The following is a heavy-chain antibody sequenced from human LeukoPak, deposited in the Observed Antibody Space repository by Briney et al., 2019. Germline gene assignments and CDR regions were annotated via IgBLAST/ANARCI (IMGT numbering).Heavy chain of an antibody. CDR2: IYTSGST. J-gene: IGHJ4*02. CDR3: ARDRRLWYSSGWYYFDY. D-gene: IGHD6-19*01. CDR1: GGSISSYY. Sequence: SETLSLTCTVSGGSISSYYWSWVRQPPGKGLEWIGRIYTSGSTNYNPSLKSRVTISVDTSKNQFSLKLSSVTAADTAVYYCARDRRLWYSSGWYYFDYWGQGTLVTVSS. V-gene: IGHV4-4*08.